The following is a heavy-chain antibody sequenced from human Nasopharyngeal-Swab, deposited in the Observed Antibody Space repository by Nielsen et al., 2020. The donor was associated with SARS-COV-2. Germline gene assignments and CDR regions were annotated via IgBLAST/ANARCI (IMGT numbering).Heavy chain of an antibody. CDR2: IDWGDDK. CDR3: GRIPPHDFHIDY. Sequence: SGPTLVKPTQTLTLTCTFSGFSLSTSGMCVSWVRQPPGKALEWLALIDWGDDKYYSTSLKTRLTISKDTSKSQVVLTMASMDPGDTATYYCGRIPPHDFHIDYWSQGTLVTVSS. V-gene: IGHV2-70*18. D-gene: IGHD2-21*02. J-gene: IGHJ4*02. CDR1: GFSLSTSGMC.